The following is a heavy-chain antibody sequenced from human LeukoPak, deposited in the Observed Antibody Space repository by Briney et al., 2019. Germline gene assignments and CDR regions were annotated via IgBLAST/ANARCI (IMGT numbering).Heavy chain of an antibody. J-gene: IGHJ4*02. CDR1: GFTFSSYA. CDR2: ISGSGGST. D-gene: IGHD2-2*02. CDR3: AKGYCSSTSCYTVPFDY. Sequence: GGSLRLSCAASGFTFSSYAMSWVRQAPGKGLEWVSAISGSGGSTYYADSVKGRFTISRDNSKNTLYLQMNSLRAEDTAEYYCAKGYCSSTSCYTVPFDYWGQGTLVTVSS. V-gene: IGHV3-23*01.